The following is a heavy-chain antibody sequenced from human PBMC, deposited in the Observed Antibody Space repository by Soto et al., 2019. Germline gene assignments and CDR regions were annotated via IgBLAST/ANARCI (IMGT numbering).Heavy chain of an antibody. CDR1: GFTFTNAW. D-gene: IGHD3-22*01. V-gene: IGHV3-15*07. J-gene: IGHJ4*01. CDR3: TTDSYSTIIIVRFDY. CDR2: IKSKTDGGTT. Sequence: PGGALRLSCAASGFTFTNAWINWVRQVPGKGLEWVGRIKSKTDGGTTDYAEPVKGRFAISRDDSNNMVYLQMNSLKIEDTAVYYCTTDSYSTIIIVRFDYWAMEPWSPSPQ.